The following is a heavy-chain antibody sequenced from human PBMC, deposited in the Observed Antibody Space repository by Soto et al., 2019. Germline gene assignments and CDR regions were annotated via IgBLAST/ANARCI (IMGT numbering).Heavy chain of an antibody. D-gene: IGHD2-2*03. CDR3: ATGYCRSYNCHFTH. CDR2: ISGTSETI. CDR1: GFNFHTYT. V-gene: IGHV3-48*02. J-gene: IGHJ4*02. Sequence: DVQLVESGGGLVKPGGSLRLSCAASGFNFHTYTMTWVRQAPGKGLEWVSYISGTSETIFYADSVKGRFTISRDNAKNSLYLQLNSLRDEETAVYYFATGYCRSYNCHFTHWGQGTLVTVSS.